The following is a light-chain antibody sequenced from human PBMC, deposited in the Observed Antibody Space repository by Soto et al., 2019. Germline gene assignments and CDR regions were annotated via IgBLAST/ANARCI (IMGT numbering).Light chain of an antibody. CDR1: ETISTF. CDR3: QQSHSTSPIT. CDR2: AAS. J-gene: IGKJ5*01. V-gene: IGKV1-39*01. Sequence: DIQMTQSPSSLSASVGDRVTMTCRASETISTFLNWYQHKPAKAPKLLKYAASRVQSGVPARFSGRVPGTDFTLTISGLQPEEFASYYRQQSHSTSPITVGQGTRPEI.